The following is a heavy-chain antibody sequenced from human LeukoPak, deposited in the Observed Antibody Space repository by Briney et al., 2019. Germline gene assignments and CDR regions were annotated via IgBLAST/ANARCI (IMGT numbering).Heavy chain of an antibody. J-gene: IGHJ4*02. CDR2: INSDGSST. CDR1: GFSFTSYW. D-gene: IGHD2/OR15-2a*01. CDR3: ARESAIVLVPFDS. Sequence: GGSLRLSCAASGFSFTSYWMHWARHAPGKGLVWVSRINSDGSSTTYADSVKGRFTISRDNAKNTLYLQMNTLRGEDTAVYYCARESAIVLVPFDSWGQGTLVTVSS. V-gene: IGHV3-74*01.